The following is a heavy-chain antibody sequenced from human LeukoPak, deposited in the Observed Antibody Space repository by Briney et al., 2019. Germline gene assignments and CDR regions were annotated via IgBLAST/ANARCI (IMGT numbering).Heavy chain of an antibody. CDR3: ARNPASGYGIPFAFDI. Sequence: SETLSLTCTVSGDSISSSSYYWGWIRQPPGKGLEWIGNIYYSGSTYYNPSLKSRVTISVDKSKNQFSLKLSSVTAADTAVYYCARNPASGYGIPFAFDIWGQGTMVTVSS. D-gene: IGHD5-12*01. J-gene: IGHJ3*02. V-gene: IGHV4-39*07. CDR1: GDSISSSSYY. CDR2: IYYSGST.